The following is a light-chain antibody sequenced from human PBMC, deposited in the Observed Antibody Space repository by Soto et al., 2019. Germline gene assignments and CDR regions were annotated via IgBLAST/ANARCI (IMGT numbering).Light chain of an antibody. CDR1: QTVDTL. CDR2: RAS. CDR3: QQYNNWPIT. J-gene: IGKJ5*01. Sequence: TQSPAFLSVSPGERATLSCRASQTVDTLLAWYQHKPGHAPRLLIYRASTRATGIPARFSGSGSGTDFTLSISSLQSEDFAIYYCQQYNNWPITFGQGTRLEI. V-gene: IGKV3-15*01.